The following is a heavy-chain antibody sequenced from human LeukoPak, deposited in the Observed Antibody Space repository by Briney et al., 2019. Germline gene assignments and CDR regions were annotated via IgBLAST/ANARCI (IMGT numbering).Heavy chain of an antibody. D-gene: IGHD1-26*01. V-gene: IGHV3-23*01. Sequence: TGGSLRLSCAASGFTFSNYAMNWVRQAPERGLEWVSAISGSGGSTYYADSVKGRFTISRDNSKNTLYLQMNSLRAEDTAVYYCAKDLAGSGSYSFDYWGQGTLVTVSS. CDR3: AKDLAGSGSYSFDY. CDR1: GFTFSNYA. J-gene: IGHJ4*02. CDR2: ISGSGGST.